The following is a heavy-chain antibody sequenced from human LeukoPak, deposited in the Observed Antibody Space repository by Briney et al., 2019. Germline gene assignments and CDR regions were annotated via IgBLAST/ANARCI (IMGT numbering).Heavy chain of an antibody. CDR2: IGSSSSPI. CDR1: GFTFISYS. V-gene: IGHV3-48*01. J-gene: IGHJ4*02. Sequence: PGGSLRLSCVDSGFTFISYSMNWVCQAPEKGLEWVSYIGSSSSPIYYADSVKGRFTISRDNAKNSLYLQMDSLSAEDTAVYYCARDQAYSFDYWGQGTLVTVSS. D-gene: IGHD4-11*01. CDR3: ARDQAYSFDY.